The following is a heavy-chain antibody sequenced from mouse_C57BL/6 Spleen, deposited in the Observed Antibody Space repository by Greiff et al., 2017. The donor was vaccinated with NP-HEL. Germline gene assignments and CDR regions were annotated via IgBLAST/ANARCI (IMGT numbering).Heavy chain of an antibody. CDR3: ARWGYGSSFGY. Sequence: VQLQQSGPELVKPGASVKISCKASGYAFSSSWMNWVKQRPGKGLEWIGRIYPGDGDTNYNGKFKGKATLTADKSSSTAYMQLSSLTSEDSAVYFCARWGYGSSFGYWGQGTTLTVSS. D-gene: IGHD1-1*01. V-gene: IGHV1-82*01. CDR2: IYPGDGDT. CDR1: GYAFSSSW. J-gene: IGHJ2*01.